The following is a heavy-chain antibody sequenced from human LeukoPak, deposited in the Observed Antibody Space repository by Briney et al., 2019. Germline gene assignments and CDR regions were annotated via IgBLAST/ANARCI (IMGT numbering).Heavy chain of an antibody. V-gene: IGHV3-30*18. CDR3: AKASYYYDSSGYYFSY. CDR1: GFTFSSYG. J-gene: IGHJ4*02. CDR2: ILNDGSNK. Sequence: GGSLRLSCAASGFTFSSYGMHWFRQAPGKGLEWVEVILNDGSNKYYAESVKGRFTISRDNSKNALYLQMNSLRAEDTAVYYCAKASYYYDSSGYYFSYWGQGTLVTVSS. D-gene: IGHD3-22*01.